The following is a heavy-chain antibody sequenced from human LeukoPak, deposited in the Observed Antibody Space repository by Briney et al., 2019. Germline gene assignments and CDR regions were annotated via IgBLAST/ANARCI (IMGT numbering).Heavy chain of an antibody. CDR3: ARHWAYNGPSDH. V-gene: IGHV4-39*01. CDR1: GGSISSSSDF. CDR2: IYNSGIT. Sequence: SQTLSLTCHVSGGSISSSSDFCGWIRQPPWKGLEWFGSIYNSGITYYNPSLTSRVPIYEEPSNNQIPLKSSPVTAAETAVYYCARHWAYNGPSDHWGQGTLVTVSS. J-gene: IGHJ4*02. D-gene: IGHD5-24*01.